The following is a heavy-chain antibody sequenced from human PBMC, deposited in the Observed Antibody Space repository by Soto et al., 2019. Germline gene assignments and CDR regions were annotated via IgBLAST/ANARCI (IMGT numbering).Heavy chain of an antibody. D-gene: IGHD2-15*01. CDR3: ARGVVVVASDDVDI. CDR1: EFTFSNFG. Sequence: QVQLVESGGGVVQPGRSLRLSCAASEFTFSNFGMHWVRQAPGKGLEWVAVIYYDGSNEYYADSVKGRFTISRDNLKTTLYLQMNSLRAEDTAVYYCARGVVVVASDDVDIWGQATMVTVS. J-gene: IGHJ3*02. V-gene: IGHV3-33*01. CDR2: IYYDGSNE.